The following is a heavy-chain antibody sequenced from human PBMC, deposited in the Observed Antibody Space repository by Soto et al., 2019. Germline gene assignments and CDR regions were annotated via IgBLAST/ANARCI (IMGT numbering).Heavy chain of an antibody. CDR2: IYYSWTT. D-gene: IGHD1-26*01. J-gene: IGHJ4*02. CDR1: GYSISSSNW. Sequence: QVQLQESGPGLVKPSDTLSLTCAVSGYSISSSNWWGWIRQPPGKGLEWIGYIYYSWTTYYNPSLKSRVTMSVDTSKNQYALKLTSVTAVDTAVYYCARREIQGPIDYWGQGTLVTVSS. CDR3: ARREIQGPIDY. V-gene: IGHV4-28*01.